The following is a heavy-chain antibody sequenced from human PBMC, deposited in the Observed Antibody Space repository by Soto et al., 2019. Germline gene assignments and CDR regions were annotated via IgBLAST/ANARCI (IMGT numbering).Heavy chain of an antibody. Sequence: SETLSLTCTVSGGSISSYYWSWIRQPPGKGLEWIGYIYYSGSTNYNPSLKSRVTISVDTSKNQFSLKLSSVTAADTAVYYCARGAYYDFWSGYHYGMDVWGQGTTVTVSS. V-gene: IGHV4-59*01. CDR2: IYYSGST. CDR1: GGSISSYY. J-gene: IGHJ6*02. CDR3: ARGAYYDFWSGYHYGMDV. D-gene: IGHD3-3*01.